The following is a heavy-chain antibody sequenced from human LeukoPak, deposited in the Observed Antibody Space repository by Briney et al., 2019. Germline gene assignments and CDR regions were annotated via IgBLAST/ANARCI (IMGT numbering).Heavy chain of an antibody. CDR1: GGSIFSYY. CDR2: IYSNGIT. CDR3: ARAGSGYYPFDD. V-gene: IGHV4-59*01. Sequence: SETLSLTCTVSGGSIFSYYWNWIRQPPGKGLEWIGYIYSNGITSYNPSLRSRGTISIATSKNQFSLKLSSVTAADTAVYYCARAGSGYYPFDDWGQGTLVTVSS. J-gene: IGHJ4*02. D-gene: IGHD3-22*01.